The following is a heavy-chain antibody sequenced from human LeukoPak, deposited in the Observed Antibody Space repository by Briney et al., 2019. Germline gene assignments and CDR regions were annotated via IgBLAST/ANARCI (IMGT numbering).Heavy chain of an antibody. D-gene: IGHD5-18*01. Sequence: PSETLSLTCSVSGDSISRYYWSWVRQPAGKGLEWIGRVYTSGSTNYNPSLKSRVTMSLDPSRKQFSLKLSSVTAAETAVYYSARAGLGYSYGFDYWGQGTLVTVSS. V-gene: IGHV4-4*07. CDR3: ARAGLGYSYGFDY. CDR1: GDSISRYY. CDR2: VYTSGST. J-gene: IGHJ4*02.